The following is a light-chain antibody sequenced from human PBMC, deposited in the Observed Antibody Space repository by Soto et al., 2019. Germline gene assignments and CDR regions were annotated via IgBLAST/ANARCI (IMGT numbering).Light chain of an antibody. CDR3: ALYMGNGISV. V-gene: IGLV8-61*01. CDR2: STN. CDR1: SGSVSTSYY. Sequence: QTVATQEPSFSVSPGGTVTLTCGLSSGSVSTSYYPSWYQQTPGQAPRTVIYSTNTRSSGVPDRFSGSILGNKAALTITGAQADDESDYYCALYMGNGISVFGGGTKLTVL. J-gene: IGLJ3*02.